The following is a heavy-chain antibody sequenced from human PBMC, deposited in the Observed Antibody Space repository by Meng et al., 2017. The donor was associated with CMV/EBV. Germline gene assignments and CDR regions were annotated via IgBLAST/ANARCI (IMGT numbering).Heavy chain of an antibody. CDR2: IYSGGST. CDR1: GFTVSSHY. V-gene: IGHV3-53*01. Sequence: GESLKISCAASGFTVSSHYMSWVRQAPGKGLEWVSVIYSGGSTYYADSVKGRFTISRDNSKNTLYLQMNSLRAEDTAVYYCASDGGQYDYWGQGTLVTVSS. D-gene: IGHD4-23*01. J-gene: IGHJ4*02. CDR3: ASDGGQYDY.